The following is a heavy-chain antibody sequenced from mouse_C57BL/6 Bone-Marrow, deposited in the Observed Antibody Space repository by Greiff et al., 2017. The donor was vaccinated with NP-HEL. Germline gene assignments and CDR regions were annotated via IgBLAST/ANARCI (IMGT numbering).Heavy chain of an antibody. D-gene: IGHD2-4*01. Sequence: DVQLVESGGGLVKPGGSLKLSCAASGFTFSSYAMSWVRQTPEKRLEWVATISDGGSYTYYPDNVKGRFTISRDNAKNTLYLQMSHLKSEDTAMYYCARGYDYDDGRLYYAMDYWGQGTSVTVSS. V-gene: IGHV5-4*01. CDR3: ARGYDYDDGRLYYAMDY. J-gene: IGHJ4*01. CDR2: ISDGGSYT. CDR1: GFTFSSYA.